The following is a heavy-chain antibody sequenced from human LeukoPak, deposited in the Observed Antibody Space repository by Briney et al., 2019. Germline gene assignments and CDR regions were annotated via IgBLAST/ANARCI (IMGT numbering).Heavy chain of an antibody. CDR2: IYYSGST. Sequence: PSETLSLTCTVSGGSISSSSYYWGWIRQPPGKGLEWIGSIYYSGSTYYNPSLKSRVTISVDTSKNQFSLKLSSVTAADTAVYYCARQSGFYSNSGYYYYGMDVWGQGTTVTVSS. J-gene: IGHJ6*02. V-gene: IGHV4-39*01. CDR3: ARQSGFYSNSGYYYYGMDV. CDR1: GGSISSSSYY. D-gene: IGHD4-11*01.